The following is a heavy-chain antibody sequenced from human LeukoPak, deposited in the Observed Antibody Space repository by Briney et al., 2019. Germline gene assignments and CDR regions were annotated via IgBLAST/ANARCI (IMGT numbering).Heavy chain of an antibody. Sequence: GGSLRLSCAASGFTFRNYGMHWVRQAPGKGLQWVAFIRYDGSNQYYADSVEGRLTISRDNSRDTLFLQMNSVRAEDTAVYYCAKTTSAYSTDANDPWGQGTLVTVSS. CDR2: IRYDGSNQ. J-gene: IGHJ5*02. V-gene: IGHV3-30*02. D-gene: IGHD6-13*01. CDR1: GFTFRNYG. CDR3: AKTTSAYSTDANDP.